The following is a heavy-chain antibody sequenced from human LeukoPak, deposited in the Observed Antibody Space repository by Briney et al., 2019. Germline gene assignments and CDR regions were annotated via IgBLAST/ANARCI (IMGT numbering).Heavy chain of an antibody. CDR2: IYYSGST. CDR3: ARRSSSWLDY. Sequence: SETLSLTCTVSGGSISSSSYYWGWIRQPPGKGLEWIGSIYYSGSTYYNPSLKSRVTISVDTSKNQFSLKLSSVTAAGTAVYYCARRSSSWLDYWGQGTLVTVSS. D-gene: IGHD6-13*01. CDR1: GGSISSSSYY. V-gene: IGHV4-39*01. J-gene: IGHJ4*02.